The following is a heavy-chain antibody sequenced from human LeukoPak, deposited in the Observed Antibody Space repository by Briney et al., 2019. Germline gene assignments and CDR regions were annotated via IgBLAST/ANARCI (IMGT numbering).Heavy chain of an antibody. V-gene: IGHV3-30*02. CDR2: IRYDGSNK. J-gene: IGHJ6*02. D-gene: IGHD2-2*02. CDR1: GFTFSSYG. CDR3: AREDGYCSSTSCYNDYYYGMDV. Sequence: GGSLRLSSAASGFTFSSYGMHWVRQAPGKGLEWVAFIRYDGSNKYYADSVKGRFTISRDNSKNTLYLQMNSLRAEDTAVYYCAREDGYCSSTSCYNDYYYGMDVWGQGTTVTVSS.